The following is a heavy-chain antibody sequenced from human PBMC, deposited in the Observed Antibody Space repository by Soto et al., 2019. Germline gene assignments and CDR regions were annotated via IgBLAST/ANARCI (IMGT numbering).Heavy chain of an antibody. CDR2: IWHDGSNE. CDR3: ARSYNWNHFGGSYYYYGMDV. D-gene: IGHD1-20*01. V-gene: IGHV3-33*01. CDR1: GFTFRNCP. J-gene: IGHJ6*02. Sequence: QVQLVESGGGVVRPGRSLRLSCAASGFTFRNCPMHWVRQAPAKGLEWVALIWHDGSNEYYVDSVKGRFTISRDNSKNTLYLQMNSLRAEDTAFYYCARSYNWNHFGGSYYYYGMDVWGQGTTVTVSS.